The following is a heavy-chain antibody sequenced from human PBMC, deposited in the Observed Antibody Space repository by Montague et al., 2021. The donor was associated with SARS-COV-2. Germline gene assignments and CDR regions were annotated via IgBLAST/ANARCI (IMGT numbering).Heavy chain of an antibody. J-gene: IGHJ4*02. Sequence: SETLSLTCTVSGGSISGSSYYWGWIRQPPGKGLEWIGSIYYSGSTYYNPSLKSRVTISVDTSKNQFSLKLSSVTAADTAVYYCARQEADIVGATAFDYWGQGTLVTVSS. D-gene: IGHD1-26*01. V-gene: IGHV4-39*01. CDR2: IYYSGST. CDR3: ARQEADIVGATAFDY. CDR1: GGSISGSSYY.